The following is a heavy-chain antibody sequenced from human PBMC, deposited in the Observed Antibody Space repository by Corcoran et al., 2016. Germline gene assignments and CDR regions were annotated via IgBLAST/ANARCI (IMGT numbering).Heavy chain of an antibody. Sequence: QVQLQESGPGLVKPSETLSLTCTVSGYSISSGYYWGWIRQPPGKGLEWIGSIYHSGSTYYNPSLKSRVPISVDTSKNQFSLKLSSVTAADTAVYYCATNPGDSSGYYFDYWGQGTLVTVSS. V-gene: IGHV4-38-2*02. CDR1: GYSISSGYY. J-gene: IGHJ4*02. D-gene: IGHD3-22*01. CDR2: IYHSGST. CDR3: ATNPGDSSGYYFDY.